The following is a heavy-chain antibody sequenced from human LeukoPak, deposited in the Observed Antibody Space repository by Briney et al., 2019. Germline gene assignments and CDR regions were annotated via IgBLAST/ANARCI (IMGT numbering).Heavy chain of an antibody. Sequence: SETLSLTCSVSGDSFSSYYWNWIRQPPGKGLEWMGFFYHSGGTHYNPSLTSRVTISLDASKSQVSLNLNSVTAADTAVYYCARGYSSGWNGRVAFDPWGQGTLVTVSS. CDR3: ARGYSSGWNGRVAFDP. CDR1: GDSFSSYY. D-gene: IGHD6-19*01. J-gene: IGHJ5*02. V-gene: IGHV4-59*01. CDR2: FYHSGGT.